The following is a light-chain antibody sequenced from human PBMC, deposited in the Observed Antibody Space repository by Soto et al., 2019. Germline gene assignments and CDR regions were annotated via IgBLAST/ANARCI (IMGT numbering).Light chain of an antibody. CDR1: SSDVGGYNY. J-gene: IGLJ1*01. CDR2: DVS. Sequence: QSALTQPASVSGSPGQSITISCTGTSSDVGGYNYVSWYQHHPGKAPKLMIYDVSNRPSGVSNRFSGSKSGNTASLTISGLHAEDEADYYCSSYTSSSTLEVFGTGTKVTVL. V-gene: IGLV2-14*03. CDR3: SSYTSSSTLEV.